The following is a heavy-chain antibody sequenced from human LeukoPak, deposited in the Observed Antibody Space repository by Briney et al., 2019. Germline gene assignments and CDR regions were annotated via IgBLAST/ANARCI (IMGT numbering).Heavy chain of an antibody. CDR3: ARGRGYSHGWPVDAFDI. CDR2: IRSSGSTI. Sequence: GGSLRLSCAASGFTFSSYEMNWVRQAPGKGLEWVSYIRSSGSTIYYADSVKGRFTISRDNAKNSLYLQMNSLRAEDTALYYCARGRGYSHGWPVDAFDIWGQGTMVTVS. D-gene: IGHD5-18*01. J-gene: IGHJ3*02. V-gene: IGHV3-48*03. CDR1: GFTFSSYE.